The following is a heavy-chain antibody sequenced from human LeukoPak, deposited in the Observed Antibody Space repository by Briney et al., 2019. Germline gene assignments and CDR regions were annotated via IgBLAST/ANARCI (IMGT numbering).Heavy chain of an antibody. J-gene: IGHJ5*02. V-gene: IGHV4-39*07. CDR2: IYYSGST. CDR3: ARDLVENWFDP. D-gene: IGHD1-26*01. CDR1: GGSISSGSYY. Sequence: PSETLSLTCTVSGGSISSGSYYWGWIRQPPGKGLEWIGSIYYSGSTYYNPSLKSRVTISVDTSKNQFSLKLSSVTAADTAVYYCARDLVENWFDPWGQGTLVTVSS.